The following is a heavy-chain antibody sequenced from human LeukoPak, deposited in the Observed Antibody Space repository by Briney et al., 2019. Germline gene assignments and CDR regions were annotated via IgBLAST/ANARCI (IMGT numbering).Heavy chain of an antibody. J-gene: IGHJ4*02. CDR1: GSTFTKYW. CDR2: INQDGSEK. D-gene: IGHD1-26*01. Sequence: GGSLRLSCAASGSTFTKYWMSWVRQAPGKGLEWVANINQDGSEKYYVDSVKGRFTISRDSSKNTLYLQMNSLRVEDTAVYYCAKGAEWELLSLDSWGQGTLVTVSS. V-gene: IGHV3-7*01. CDR3: AKGAEWELLSLDS.